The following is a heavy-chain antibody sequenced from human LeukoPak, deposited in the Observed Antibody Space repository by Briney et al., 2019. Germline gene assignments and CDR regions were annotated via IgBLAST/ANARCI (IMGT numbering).Heavy chain of an antibody. CDR2: IRQDGDGK. Sequence: GGSLRLSCAASGFAFSTYVMHWARQAPGEGLEWVAVIRQDGDGKLYGNSVKGRFTISRDNSKNTLYLEMDSLRVEDTAQYFCAREDYTSGHAGALGFDPWGQGTLVTVSS. CDR1: GFAFSTYV. J-gene: IGHJ5*02. CDR3: AREDYTSGHAGALGFDP. V-gene: IGHV3-30*03. D-gene: IGHD3-22*01.